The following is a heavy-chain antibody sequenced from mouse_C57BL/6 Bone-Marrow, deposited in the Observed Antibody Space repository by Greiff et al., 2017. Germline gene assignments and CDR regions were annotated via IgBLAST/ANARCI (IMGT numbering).Heavy chain of an antibody. J-gene: IGHJ4*01. CDR1: GYTFTSYG. D-gene: IGHD1-1*02. Sequence: VQLQQSGAELVRPGSSVQMSCKTSGYTFTSYGINWVKQRPGQGLAWIGYIYIGNGYTKYNEKFKGKATLTSYTSSSTTYMRLRSLTSEDSAIYVCARERRGGYYYAMDYWGQGTTVTVSS. CDR2: IYIGNGYT. CDR3: ARERRGGYYYAMDY. V-gene: IGHV1-58*01.